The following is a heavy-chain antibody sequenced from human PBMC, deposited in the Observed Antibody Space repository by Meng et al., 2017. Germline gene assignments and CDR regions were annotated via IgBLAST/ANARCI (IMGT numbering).Heavy chain of an antibody. Sequence: GESLKISCAASGFTFSSYCMHWVRQAPGKGLEWVAVIWYDGSNKYYADSVKGRFTLSRDNSKNTLYLQMNRLCVEDTAVYYCASDETPAVAASLTYDFWGGYLFQHNHNPPWGQGTLVTVSS. CDR2: IWYDGSNK. V-gene: IGHV3-33*01. J-gene: IGHJ5*02. CDR3: ASDETPAVAASLTYDFWGGYLFQHNHNPP. CDR1: GFTFSSYC. D-gene: IGHD3-3*01.